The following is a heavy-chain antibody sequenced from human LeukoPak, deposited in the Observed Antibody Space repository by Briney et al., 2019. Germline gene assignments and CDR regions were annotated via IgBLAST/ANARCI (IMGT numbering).Heavy chain of an antibody. Sequence: HGESLKISCKTSGYSFTSYWIGWVRQMPGKGLEWMGIIFPSDSDTRYSPSFQGQVTISADRSISTAYLQWSSLKASDTAMYYCASMVRGVNWFDPWGQGTLVTVSS. J-gene: IGHJ5*02. V-gene: IGHV5-51*01. D-gene: IGHD3-10*01. CDR2: IFPSDSDT. CDR3: ASMVRGVNWFDP. CDR1: GYSFTSYW.